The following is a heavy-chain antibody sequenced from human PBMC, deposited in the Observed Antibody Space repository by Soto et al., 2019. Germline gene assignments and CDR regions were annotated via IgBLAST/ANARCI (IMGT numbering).Heavy chain of an antibody. V-gene: IGHV1-69*01. CDR3: AASSSVAAAGYFKF. CDR2: ISPLFSTT. Sequence: QVQLVQSGAEVKEPGSSVKVSCKATGDLFNNYAFNWVRQAPGQGLEWMGRISPLFSTTNYAQKFQGRVKVCADELTTIVYLEVSNLDSEDTAMYYCAASSSVAAAGYFKFWGQGTLVTGSP. J-gene: IGHJ4*02. D-gene: IGHD6-13*01. CDR1: GDLFNNYA.